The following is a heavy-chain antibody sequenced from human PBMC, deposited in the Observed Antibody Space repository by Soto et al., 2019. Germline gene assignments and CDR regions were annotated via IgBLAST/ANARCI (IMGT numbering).Heavy chain of an antibody. CDR1: GYTFTSYG. J-gene: IGHJ6*02. Sequence: ASVKVSCKASGYTFTSYGISWVRQAPGQGLEWMGGIIPIFGTANYAQKFQGRVTITADESTSTAYMELSSLRSEDTAVYYCAREGGYYYGMDVWGQGTTVTVSS. D-gene: IGHD2-15*01. V-gene: IGHV1-69*13. CDR2: IIPIFGTA. CDR3: AREGGYYYGMDV.